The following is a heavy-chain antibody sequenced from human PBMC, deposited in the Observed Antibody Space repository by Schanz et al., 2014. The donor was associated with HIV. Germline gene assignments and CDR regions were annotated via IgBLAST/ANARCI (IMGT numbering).Heavy chain of an antibody. Sequence: QVQLVESGGGVVQPGRSLRLSCAVSGFTFSNYAMHWVRQAPGKGLEWVAVIWYDGSYKYYADSVKGRFTISRDNPKNTLYLQMDSLRGEDTAVYYCARDPNTQAWFDPWGQGTLVTVSS. CDR1: GFTFSNYA. CDR2: IWYDGSYK. CDR3: ARDPNTQAWFDP. J-gene: IGHJ5*02. V-gene: IGHV3-33*08. D-gene: IGHD2-2*02.